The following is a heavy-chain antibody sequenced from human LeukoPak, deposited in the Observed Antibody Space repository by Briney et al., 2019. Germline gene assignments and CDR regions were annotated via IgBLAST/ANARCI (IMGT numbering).Heavy chain of an antibody. Sequence: GGSLRLSCAASGFTFSDHYMSRSRQAPGKGLEWVSYINRSGGSIYYSNSVKGRFTITRDNAKNPLYLQMNSMRAEDTAVYYCARFSAMDVWGQGTTVTVSS. J-gene: IGHJ6*02. CDR1: GFTFSDHY. CDR2: INRSGGSI. CDR3: ARFSAMDV. V-gene: IGHV3-11*01.